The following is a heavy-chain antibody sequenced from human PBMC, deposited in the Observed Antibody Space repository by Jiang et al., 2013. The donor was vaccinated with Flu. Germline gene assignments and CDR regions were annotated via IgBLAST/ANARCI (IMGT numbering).Heavy chain of an antibody. J-gene: IGHJ4*02. Sequence: PGESLKISCKGSGYTFSNFWIGWVRQKPGKGLEWMGVXFPGDSDIRYSPSFRGQVTISADKSISTAYLQWSSLKASDTAMYYCARPSYGSGSFPFDSWGQGTLVIVSS. CDR2: XFPGDSDI. CDR3: ARPSYGSGSFPFDS. V-gene: IGHV5-51*01. CDR1: GYTFSNFW. D-gene: IGHD3-10*01.